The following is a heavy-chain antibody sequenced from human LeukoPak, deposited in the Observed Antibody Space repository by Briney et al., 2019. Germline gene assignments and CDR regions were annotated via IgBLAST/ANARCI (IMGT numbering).Heavy chain of an antibody. CDR1: GFTFSSYG. V-gene: IGHV3-33*06. CDR2: IWYDGSNK. J-gene: IGHJ4*02. Sequence: GGSPRLSCAASGFTFSSYGMHWVRQAPGKGLEWVAVIWYDGSNKYYADSVKGRFTISRDNSKNTLYLQMNSLRAEDTAVYYCEKVRHPRRYSYGPFDYWGQETLVTVSP. CDR3: EKVRHPRRYSYGPFDY. D-gene: IGHD5-18*01.